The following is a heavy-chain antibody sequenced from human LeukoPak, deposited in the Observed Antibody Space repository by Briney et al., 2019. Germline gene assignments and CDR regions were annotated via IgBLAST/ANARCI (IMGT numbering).Heavy chain of an antibody. V-gene: IGHV4-34*01. Sequence: SATLYLTCAVYGWTFSGYYWSWIRQPPGKGLEWIGEINHSGSTNYNPSLKSRVTISVDTSKNQFSLKLSSVTAADTAVYYCARGSRDIVVVVAATRRPFDPWGQGTLVTVSS. J-gene: IGHJ5*02. CDR2: INHSGST. CDR1: GWTFSGYY. CDR3: ARGSRDIVVVVAATRRPFDP. D-gene: IGHD2-15*01.